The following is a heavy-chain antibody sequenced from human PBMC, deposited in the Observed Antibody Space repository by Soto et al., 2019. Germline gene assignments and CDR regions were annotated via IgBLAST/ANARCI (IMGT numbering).Heavy chain of an antibody. D-gene: IGHD3-3*01. V-gene: IGHV3-7*01. J-gene: IGHJ6*02. CDR3: ARRVEGEGRFLEWLSYYYYYYGMDV. CDR2: IKQDGSEK. Sequence: PGGSLRLSCAASGFTFSSYWMSWVRQAPGKGLEWVANIKQDGSEKYYVDSVKGRFTISRDNAKNSLYLQMNSLRAEDTAVYYCARRVEGEGRFLEWLSYYYYYYGMDVWGQGTTVTVSS. CDR1: GFTFSSYW.